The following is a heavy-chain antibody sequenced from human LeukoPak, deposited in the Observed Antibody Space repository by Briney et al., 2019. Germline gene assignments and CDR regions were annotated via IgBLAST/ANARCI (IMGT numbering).Heavy chain of an antibody. V-gene: IGHV4-59*12. CDR2: IYYSGST. D-gene: IGHD3-3*01. Sequence: SETLSLTCTVSGGSISSYYWSWIRQPPGKGLEWIGYIYYSGSTNYNPSLKSRVTISVDTSKNQFSLKLSSVTALDTAVYYCARIVAEATIFGVVISYFDYWGQGTLVTVSS. CDR3: ARIVAEATIFGVVISYFDY. J-gene: IGHJ4*02. CDR1: GGSISSYY.